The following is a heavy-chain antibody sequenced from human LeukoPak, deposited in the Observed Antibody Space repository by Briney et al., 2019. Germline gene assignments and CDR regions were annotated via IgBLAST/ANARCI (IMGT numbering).Heavy chain of an antibody. Sequence: PGWSLRLSCAASGFTFDDYAMHWVRQAPGKGLEWVSGITWNSGETAYADSVKGRFTISRDNAKNSLYLQMYSLKADDTALYYCAKNEGSSRAFADWGQGTLVTVSS. CDR3: AKNEGSSRAFAD. CDR1: GFTFDDYA. V-gene: IGHV3-9*01. CDR2: ITWNSGET. J-gene: IGHJ4*02. D-gene: IGHD1-1*01.